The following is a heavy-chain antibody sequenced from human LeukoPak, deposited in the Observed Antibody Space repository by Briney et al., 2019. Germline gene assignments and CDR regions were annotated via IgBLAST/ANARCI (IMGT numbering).Heavy chain of an antibody. CDR2: IYYSGST. D-gene: IGHD5-24*01. J-gene: IGHJ4*02. Sequence: SETLSLTCTVSGGSISSSSYSWRWIRQPPGKGLEWIGSIYYSGSTYYNPSLKSRVTISVDTSKNQFSLKLSSVTAADTAVYYCARGSYYSAVDVEMATTNFDYWGQGTLVTVSS. CDR3: ARGSYYSAVDVEMATTNFDY. V-gene: IGHV4-39*07. CDR1: GGSISSSSYS.